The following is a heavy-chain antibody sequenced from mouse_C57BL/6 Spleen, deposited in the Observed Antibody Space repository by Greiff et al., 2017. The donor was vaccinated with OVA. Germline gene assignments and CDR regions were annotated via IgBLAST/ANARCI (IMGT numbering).Heavy chain of an antibody. CDR3: ARGDYGSSIDY. CDR1: GYSITSGYY. V-gene: IGHV3-6*01. CDR2: ISYDGSN. Sequence: ESGPGLVKPSQSLSLTCSVTGYSITSGYYWNWIRQFPGNKLEWMGYISYDGSNNYNPSLKNRISITRDTSKNQFFLKLNSVTTEDTATYYCARGDYGSSIDYWGQGTTLTVSS. D-gene: IGHD1-1*01. J-gene: IGHJ2*01.